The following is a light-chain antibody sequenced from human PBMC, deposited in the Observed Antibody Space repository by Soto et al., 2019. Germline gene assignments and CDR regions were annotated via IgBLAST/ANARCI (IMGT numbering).Light chain of an antibody. V-gene: IGKV3-20*01. CDR2: GSS. CDR3: QQYGSSPPYT. J-gene: IGKJ2*01. Sequence: EVVLTQSPGTLSLSAGERDHLSCRGSQSVSNKYLAWYQQKPGQAPRRLIFGSSDRATGIPDRFSGSGSGTDFTLTISRLEPEDFAVYYCQQYGSSPPYTFGQGTKLEIK. CDR1: QSVSNKY.